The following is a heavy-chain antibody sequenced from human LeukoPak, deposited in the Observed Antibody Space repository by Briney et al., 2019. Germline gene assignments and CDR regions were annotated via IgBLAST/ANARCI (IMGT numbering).Heavy chain of an antibody. CDR2: ISYDGSIK. Sequence: GGSLRLSCAASGFTFSSYAMHWVRQAPGKGLEWVAVISYDGSIKYYADSVKGRFTISRDNSKNTLYLQMNSLRAEDTAVYYCARYCSGGSCPHYYYGMDVWGKGTTVTVSS. V-gene: IGHV3-30*04. J-gene: IGHJ6*04. D-gene: IGHD2-15*01. CDR3: ARYCSGGSCPHYYYGMDV. CDR1: GFTFSSYA.